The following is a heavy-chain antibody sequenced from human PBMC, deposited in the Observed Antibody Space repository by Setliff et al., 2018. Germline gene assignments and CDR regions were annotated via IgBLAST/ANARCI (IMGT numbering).Heavy chain of an antibody. CDR2: IYYSGST. V-gene: IGHV4-39*01. CDR1: GGSISSSSYY. CDR3: ARKRLGWEQLYAFDI. D-gene: IGHD1-26*01. Sequence: SETLSLTCTVSGGSISSSSYYWGWIRQPPGKGLEWIGSIYYSGSTYYNPSLKSRVTISVDTSKNQFSLKLSSVTAADTAVYHCARKRLGWEQLYAFDIWGQGTMVTVSS. J-gene: IGHJ3*02.